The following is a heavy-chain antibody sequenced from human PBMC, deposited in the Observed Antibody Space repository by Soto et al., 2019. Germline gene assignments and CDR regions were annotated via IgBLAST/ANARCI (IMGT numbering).Heavy chain of an antibody. CDR3: AKIPTGSGSSKFDY. CDR1: GFTFRTYA. CDR2: ISGSGSFT. Sequence: GGSLRLSCAASGFTFRTYAMNWVRQAPGKGLEWISAISGSGSFTHCADSVRGRFTISRDNSQNQLYLQMNNLRGDDTAMYYCAKIPTGSGSSKFDYWGQGIQVTVS. D-gene: IGHD3-10*01. V-gene: IGHV3-23*01. J-gene: IGHJ4*02.